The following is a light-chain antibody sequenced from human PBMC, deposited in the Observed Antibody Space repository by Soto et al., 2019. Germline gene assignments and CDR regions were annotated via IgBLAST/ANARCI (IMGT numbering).Light chain of an antibody. J-gene: IGKJ1*01. CDR1: QTISSW. CDR3: QHYNSYSDA. Sequence: DIQMTQSPSTLSGSVGDRVTITCLASQTISSWLAWYQQKPGKAPKLLIYKPSTLKSGLPSRFSGSGSGTEFTLTISSLQPDDFATYYCQHYNSYSDAFGQGTKVDIK. V-gene: IGKV1-5*03. CDR2: KPS.